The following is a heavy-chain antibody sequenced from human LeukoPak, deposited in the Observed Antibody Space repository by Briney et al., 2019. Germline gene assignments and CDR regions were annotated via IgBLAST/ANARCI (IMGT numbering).Heavy chain of an antibody. CDR2: ISYDGSNK. CDR1: GFTFSNAW. D-gene: IGHD2-2*01. CDR3: AKDPSPLYCSSTSCSPYGMDV. V-gene: IGHV3-30*18. J-gene: IGHJ6*04. Sequence: GGSLRLSCAASGFTFSNAWMSWVRQAPGKGLEWVAVISYDGSNKYYADSVKGRFTISRDNSKNTLYLQMNSLRAEDTAVYYCAKDPSPLYCSSTSCSPYGMDVWGKGTTVTVSS.